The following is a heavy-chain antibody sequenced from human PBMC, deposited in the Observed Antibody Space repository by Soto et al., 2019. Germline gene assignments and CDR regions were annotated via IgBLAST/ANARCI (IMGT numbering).Heavy chain of an antibody. V-gene: IGHV1-8*01. D-gene: IGHD3-3*01. CDR1: GCTFTIYD. J-gene: IGHJ6*02. CDR3: ARGPLRFLEWLSRYYYYYRMDV. CDR2: MNPNSGNT. Sequence: ASVKVSCNASGCTFTIYDINCVRQSTGQGREWMGWMNPNSGNTGYAKKFQGRVTMTRNTSISTAYMELISLRSEDTAVYYCARGPLRFLEWLSRYYYYYRMDVWGQGTTVTASS.